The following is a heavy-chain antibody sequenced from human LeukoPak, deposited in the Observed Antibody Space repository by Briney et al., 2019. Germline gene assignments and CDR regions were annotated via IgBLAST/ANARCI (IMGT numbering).Heavy chain of an antibody. CDR3: AREGSSGVTTLPFFDY. CDR2: INPSGGST. V-gene: IGHV1-46*01. Sequence: ASVKVSCKASGYTFTSYYMHWVRQAPGQGLEWMGIINPSGGSTSYAQKFQGRVTMTRDTSTSTVYMELSSLRSEDTAVYYCAREGSSGVTTLPFFDYWGQGTLVTVSS. D-gene: IGHD4-11*01. CDR1: GYTFTSYY. J-gene: IGHJ4*02.